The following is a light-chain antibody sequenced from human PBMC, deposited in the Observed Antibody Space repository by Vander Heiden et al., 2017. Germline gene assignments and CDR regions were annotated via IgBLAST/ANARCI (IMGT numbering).Light chain of an antibody. J-gene: IGKJ2*01. CDR2: KTS. CDR1: QNINSW. Sequence: DIQMTQSPSTLSASVGDRVTITCRASQNINSWLAWYQQKPGKAPKLLIYKTSSLESGVPSRFSGSGSGTEFTLTISSLQPDDVATYYCQQYNSYSHYTFGPGTKLEIK. V-gene: IGKV1-5*03. CDR3: QQYNSYSHYT.